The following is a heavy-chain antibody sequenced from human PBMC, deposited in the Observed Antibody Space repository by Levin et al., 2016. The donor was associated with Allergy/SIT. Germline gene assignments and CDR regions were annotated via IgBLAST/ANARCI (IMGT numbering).Heavy chain of an antibody. Sequence: GESLKISCKGSGYSFTSYWIGWVRQMPGKGLEWMGIIYPGDSDTRYSPSFQGQVTISADKSISTAYLQWSSLKASDTAMYYCAVSNYYDSSGYHGFFDYWGQGTLVTVSS. CDR3: AVSNYYDSSGYHGFFDY. CDR2: IYPGDSDT. V-gene: IGHV5-51*01. D-gene: IGHD3-22*01. CDR1: GYSFTSYW. J-gene: IGHJ4*02.